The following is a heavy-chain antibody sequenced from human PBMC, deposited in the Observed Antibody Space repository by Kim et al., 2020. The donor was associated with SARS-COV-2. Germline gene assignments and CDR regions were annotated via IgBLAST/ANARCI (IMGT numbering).Heavy chain of an antibody. D-gene: IGHD1-7*01. V-gene: IGHV6-1*01. CDR1: GDSVSSNSST. Sequence: SQTLSLTCALSGDSVSSNSSTWNWIRRSPSRGLEWLGRTYYRSKWYNDYAISVKSRITINSDTSKNQFSLQLNSVTPEDTAVYYCARGTTTYFDYWGHGTLVTVSS. CDR2: TYYRSKWYN. J-gene: IGHJ4*01. CDR3: ARGTTTYFDY.